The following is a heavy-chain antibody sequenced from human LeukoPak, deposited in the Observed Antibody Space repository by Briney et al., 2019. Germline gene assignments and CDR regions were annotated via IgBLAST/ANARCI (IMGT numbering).Heavy chain of an antibody. D-gene: IGHD1-26*01. CDR2: IKQDGYEE. CDR3: ARDKIVGPTTLDY. Sequence: GGSLRLSCAASGFTVSSNYMSWVRQAPGKGLEWVANIKQDGYEEYYVDSVKGRFTISRDNAKSSLYLQMNSLRADDTAVYYCARDKIVGPTTLDYWGQGTLVTVSS. J-gene: IGHJ4*02. V-gene: IGHV3-7*01. CDR1: GFTVSSNY.